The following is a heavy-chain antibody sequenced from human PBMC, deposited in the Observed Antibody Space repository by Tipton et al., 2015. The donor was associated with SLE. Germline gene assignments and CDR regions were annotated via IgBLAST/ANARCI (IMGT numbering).Heavy chain of an antibody. D-gene: IGHD3-16*01. Sequence: TLSLTCTVSGGSIISGDYYWSWIRQPAGKGLEWIGRIYSTGATNYNPSLKSRFTISVDTSKNQFSLKLTSVTAADTAVYYCARDFRAFGTWFDPWGQGTLVSVSS. J-gene: IGHJ5*02. CDR3: ARDFRAFGTWFDP. V-gene: IGHV4-61*02. CDR1: GGSIISGDYY. CDR2: IYSTGAT.